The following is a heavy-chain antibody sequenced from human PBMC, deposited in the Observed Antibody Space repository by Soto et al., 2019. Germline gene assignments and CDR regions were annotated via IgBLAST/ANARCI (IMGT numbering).Heavy chain of an antibody. CDR3: AKELMYSYDSSGAIDY. CDR1: GFTFSSYG. Sequence: QVQLVESGGGVVQPGRSLRLSCATSGFTFSSYGMHWVRQAPGKGLEWVAVISYDGSNKYYADSVKGRFTISRDNSKNTLYLQMNSLRAEDTAVYYCAKELMYSYDSSGAIDYWGQGTLVTVSS. V-gene: IGHV3-30*18. D-gene: IGHD3-22*01. CDR2: ISYDGSNK. J-gene: IGHJ4*02.